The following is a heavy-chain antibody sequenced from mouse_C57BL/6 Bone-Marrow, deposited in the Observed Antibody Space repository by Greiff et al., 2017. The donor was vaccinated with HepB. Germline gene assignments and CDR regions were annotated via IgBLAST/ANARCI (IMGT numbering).Heavy chain of an antibody. CDR1: GFTFSDYG. CDR3: ARTSYSYYFDY. V-gene: IGHV5-17*01. Sequence: EVQRVESGGGLVKPGGSLKLSCPASGFTFSDYGMPWVRQAPEKGLEWVAYISSGSSTIYYADTVKGRFTISRDNSKNTLFLQMTSLMSEDTAMYYCARTSYSYYFDYWGPRTTLTVSS. J-gene: IGHJ2*01. CDR2: ISSGSSTI.